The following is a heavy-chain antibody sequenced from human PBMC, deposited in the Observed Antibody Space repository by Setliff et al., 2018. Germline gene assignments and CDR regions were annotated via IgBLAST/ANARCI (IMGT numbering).Heavy chain of an antibody. J-gene: IGHJ4*02. CDR2: IYYTGIT. CDR1: GDSINSYPYY. Sequence: SETLSLTCTVSGDSINSYPYYWGWIRQPPGKGLEWIGNIYYTGITYYNPSLKSRVTISVDTSKNHFSLKLTSVTAADTAAYYCARQGASGAPHYWGQGTLVTVSS. CDR3: ARQGASGAPHY. V-gene: IGHV4-39*07. D-gene: IGHD6-13*01.